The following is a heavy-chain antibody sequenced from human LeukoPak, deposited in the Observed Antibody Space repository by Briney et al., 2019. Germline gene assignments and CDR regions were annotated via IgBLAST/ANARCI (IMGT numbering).Heavy chain of an antibody. CDR3: ARDSTTVTTTLGFDY. V-gene: IGHV3-48*01. J-gene: IGHJ4*02. D-gene: IGHD4-17*01. CDR1: GFSFSSYS. Sequence: PGGSLSLSCAASGFSFSSYSMNWVRQAPGKGREWVSYISSSSSTIYYADSVKGRFTISRDNAKNSLYLQMNSLRAEDTAVYYCARDSTTVTTTLGFDYWGQGTLVTVSS. CDR2: ISSSSSTI.